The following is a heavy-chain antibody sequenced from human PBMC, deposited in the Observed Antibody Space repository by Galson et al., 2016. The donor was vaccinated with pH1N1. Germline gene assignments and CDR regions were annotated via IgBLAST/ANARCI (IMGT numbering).Heavy chain of an antibody. D-gene: IGHD3-10*01. J-gene: IGHJ4*02. V-gene: IGHV4-39*01. CDR3: ARGDGSGEFGYYFDY. CDR2: IYYRGDT. Sequence: QVQLQESGPGLVKPSETLSLTCTVSGGSISSSSYYWGWIRQPPGKGLEWIGSIYYRGDTYYNPSLKSRVTISVDTSENQFSLKLSSVTAADTAVYYCARGDGSGEFGYYFDYWGQGTLVTVSS. CDR1: GGSISSSSYY.